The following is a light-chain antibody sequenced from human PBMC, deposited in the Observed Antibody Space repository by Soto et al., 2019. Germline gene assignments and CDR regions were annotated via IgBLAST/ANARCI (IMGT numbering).Light chain of an antibody. J-gene: IGKJ5*01. CDR1: QSVSSY. CDR3: QPRSNWPPFT. CDR2: DPS. Sequence: EIVLTQSPATLSLSPGERATLSCRASQSVSSYLAWYQQKPGQAPRLLIYDPSNRATGIPARFSRSGSVTDFTLTISSLEPEEFAVDYCQPRSNWPPFTFGQGTRLEIK. V-gene: IGKV3-11*01.